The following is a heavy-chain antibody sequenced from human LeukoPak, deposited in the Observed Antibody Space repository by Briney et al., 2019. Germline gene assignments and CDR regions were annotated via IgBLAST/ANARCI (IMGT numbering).Heavy chain of an antibody. V-gene: IGHV3-30*02. CDR3: AKSRFLEWRTSGNWFDP. D-gene: IGHD3-3*01. Sequence: PGGSLRLSCAASGFTFSSYGMHWVRQAPGKGLEWVAFIRYDGSNKYYADSVKGRFTISRGNSKNTLYLQMNSLRAEDTAVYYCAKSRFLEWRTSGNWFDPWGQGTLVTVSS. CDR2: IRYDGSNK. J-gene: IGHJ5*02. CDR1: GFTFSSYG.